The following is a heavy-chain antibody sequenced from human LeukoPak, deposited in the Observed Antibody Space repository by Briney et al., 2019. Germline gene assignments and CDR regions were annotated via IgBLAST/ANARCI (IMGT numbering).Heavy chain of an antibody. CDR1: GGSISSSSYY. D-gene: IGHD3-10*01. CDR2: IYYSGST. J-gene: IGHJ5*02. Sequence: PSETLSLTCTVSGGSISSSSYYWGWIRQPPGKGLEWIGSIYYSGSTYYNPSLKSRVTISVDTPKNQFSLKLSSVTAADTAVYYCASRLEVLLRFGELEGWFDPWGQGTLVTVSS. V-gene: IGHV4-39*01. CDR3: ASRLEVLLRFGELEGWFDP.